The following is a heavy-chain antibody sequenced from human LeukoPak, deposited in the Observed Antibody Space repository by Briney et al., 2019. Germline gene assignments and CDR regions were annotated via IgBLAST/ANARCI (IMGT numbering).Heavy chain of an antibody. CDR3: ARLDGHYARLIDY. J-gene: IGHJ4*02. Sequence: SETLSLTCTVSGGSISSSSYYWGWIRQPPGKGLEWIGSIYYSGSTYYNPSLKSRVTISVDTSKNQFSLKLSSVTAADTAVYYCARLDGHYARLIDYWGQGTLVTVSS. D-gene: IGHD4-17*01. CDR1: GGSISSSSYY. CDR2: IYYSGST. V-gene: IGHV4-39*01.